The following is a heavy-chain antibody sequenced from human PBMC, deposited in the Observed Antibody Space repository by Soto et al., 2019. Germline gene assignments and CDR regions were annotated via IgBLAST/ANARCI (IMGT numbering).Heavy chain of an antibody. CDR3: ARQRVFDIDYYDSSGEIPLVY. CDR2: IYPGDSDT. V-gene: IGHV5-51*01. Sequence: GESLKISCKGSGYSFTSYWIGWVRQMPGKGLEWMGIIYPGDSDTRYSPSFQGQVTISADKSISTAYLQWSSLKASDTAMYYCARQRVFDIDYYDSSGEIPLVYWGQGTLVTVSS. D-gene: IGHD3-22*01. CDR1: GYSFTSYW. J-gene: IGHJ4*02.